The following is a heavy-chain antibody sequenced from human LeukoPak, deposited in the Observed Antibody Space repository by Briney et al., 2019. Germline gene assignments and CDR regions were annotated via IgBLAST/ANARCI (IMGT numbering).Heavy chain of an antibody. J-gene: IGHJ6*03. CDR1: GGSISSYY. CDR3: AGAYYDFWSGYYNYYYYYYDMDV. CDR2: IYTSGST. Sequence: SETLSLTCTVCGGSISSYYWSWLRQPAGKGLEWIGRIYTSGSTNYNPSLKSRVTMSVDTYKNQSSLKLSSVTAADTAVYYCAGAYYDFWSGYYNYYYYYYDMDVWGKGTTVTVSS. D-gene: IGHD3-3*01. V-gene: IGHV4-4*07.